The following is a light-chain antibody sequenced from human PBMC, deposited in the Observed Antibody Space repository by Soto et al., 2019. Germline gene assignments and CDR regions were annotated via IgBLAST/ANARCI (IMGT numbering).Light chain of an antibody. CDR1: SSDVGGYNY. V-gene: IGLV2-14*01. CDR2: EVS. Sequence: QSALTQPASVSGSPGQSITISCTGTSSDVGGYNYVSWYQQHPGKAPKLMIYEVSNRPSGVSNRFSGSKSGNTASLTISGLQAEDEADYYCSSYTSSSTRVFVTGTKVTVL. CDR3: SSYTSSSTRV. J-gene: IGLJ1*01.